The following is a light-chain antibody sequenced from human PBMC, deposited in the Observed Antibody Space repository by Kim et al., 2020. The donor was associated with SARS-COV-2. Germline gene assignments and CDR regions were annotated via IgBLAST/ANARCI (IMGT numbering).Light chain of an antibody. CDR3: AGWDDNLNAEV. V-gene: IGLV1-44*01. CDR1: SSNLGTNS. CDR2: KNN. J-gene: IGLJ3*02. Sequence: GQRCTISCSGSSSNLGTNSVHWYQQFPGTAPEVLIYKNNQRPSGVPDRFSGSKSGTSASLAISGLQSEDEGDYYCAGWDDNLNAEVFGGGTQLTVL.